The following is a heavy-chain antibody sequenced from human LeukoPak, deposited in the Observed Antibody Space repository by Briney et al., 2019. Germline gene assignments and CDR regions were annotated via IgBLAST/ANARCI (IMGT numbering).Heavy chain of an antibody. D-gene: IGHD2-15*01. CDR3: ASATPLYYYGMDV. CDR1: GFTVSSNY. J-gene: IGHJ6*02. V-gene: IGHV3-53*01. Sequence: GGSLRLSCAASGFTVSSNYMSWVRQAPGKGLEWVSVIYSGGSTYYADSVKGRFTISRDNSKNTLYLQMNSLRAEDTAVYYCASATPLYYYGMDVWGQGTTVTVSS. CDR2: IYSGGST.